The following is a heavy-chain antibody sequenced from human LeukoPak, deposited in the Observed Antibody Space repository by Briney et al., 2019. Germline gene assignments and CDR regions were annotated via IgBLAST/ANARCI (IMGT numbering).Heavy chain of an antibody. CDR3: ARHLPSWGIPGPGAFDI. CDR2: IYYSGST. Sequence: PSETLSLTCAVYGGSFSGYYWSWIRQPPGKGLEWIGYIYYSGSTNYNPSLKSRVTISVDTSKNQFSLKLSSVTAADTAVYYCARHLPSWGIPGPGAFDIWGQGTMVTVSS. D-gene: IGHD3-16*01. CDR1: GGSFSGYY. J-gene: IGHJ3*02. V-gene: IGHV4-59*08.